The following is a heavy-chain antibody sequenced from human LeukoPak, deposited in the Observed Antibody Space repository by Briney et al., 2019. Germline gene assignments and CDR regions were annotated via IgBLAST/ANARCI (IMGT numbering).Heavy chain of an antibody. CDR3: ARGYSRCGGDCCRPRRFETRATPNFDY. J-gene: IGHJ4*02. Sequence: GGSLRLSCAASGFTFSSCAMHWVRQAPGKGLEWVAVISYDGSNKYYADSVKGRFTISRENSKNTLYLQMNSLRAEDTAVYYCARGYSRCGGDCCRPRRFETRATPNFDYWGQGTLVTVSS. V-gene: IGHV3-30-3*01. D-gene: IGHD2-21*02. CDR1: GFTFSSCA. CDR2: ISYDGSNK.